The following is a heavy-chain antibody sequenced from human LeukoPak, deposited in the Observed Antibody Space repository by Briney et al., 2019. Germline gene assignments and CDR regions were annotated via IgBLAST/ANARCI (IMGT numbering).Heavy chain of an antibody. CDR3: ARDLGITIFGVVIMDY. CDR2: INPNSGGT. Sequence: ASVKVSCKAAGYTFTGYYMHWVRQAPGQGLEWMGWINPNSGGTNYAQKFQGRVTMTRDTSISTAYMELSRLRSDDTAVYYCARDLGITIFGVVIMDYWGQGTLVTVSS. CDR1: GYTFTGYY. V-gene: IGHV1-2*02. D-gene: IGHD3-3*01. J-gene: IGHJ4*02.